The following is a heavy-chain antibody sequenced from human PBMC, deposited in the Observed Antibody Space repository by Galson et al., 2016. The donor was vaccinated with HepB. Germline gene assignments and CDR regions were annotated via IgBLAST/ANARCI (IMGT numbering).Heavy chain of an antibody. CDR3: AHRGGRRGESDAFEI. Sequence: PALVKPTQTLTLTCTFSGFSLSAYGKAVGWIRQPPGKALEWLALIYWDDDKRYSPSLKSRLTITTDTSENQVVLTMTNMDPADTATYLCAHRGGRRGESDAFEIGGQGTMVTVSS. D-gene: IGHD2-21*01. CDR1: GFSLSAYGKA. CDR2: IYWDDDK. J-gene: IGHJ3*02. V-gene: IGHV2-5*02.